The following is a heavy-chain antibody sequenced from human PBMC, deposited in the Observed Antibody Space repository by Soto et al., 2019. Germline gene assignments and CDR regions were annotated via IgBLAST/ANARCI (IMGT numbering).Heavy chain of an antibody. CDR1: GFTFSSYA. CDR3: AREAWELRVYYYYGMDV. J-gene: IGHJ6*02. V-gene: IGHV3-23*01. CDR2: ISGSGGST. Sequence: PGGSLRLSCAASGFTFSSYAMSWVRQAPGKGLEWVSAISGSGGSTYYADSVKGRFTISRDNSKNTLYLQMNSLRSEDTAVYYCAREAWELRVYYYYGMDVWGQGTTVTVSS. D-gene: IGHD1-26*01.